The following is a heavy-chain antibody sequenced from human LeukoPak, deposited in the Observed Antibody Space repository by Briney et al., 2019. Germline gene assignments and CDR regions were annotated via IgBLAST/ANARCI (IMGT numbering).Heavy chain of an antibody. V-gene: IGHV4-4*08. CDR2: ISPSGST. Sequence: PSETLSLTCTVSGGSISSYSWSWIRQPAGKGLECIGHISPSGSTNYSPSLKSRVTISVDTSKNQFSLKLSSVTAADTAVYYCARSPPGYDYVWGTPFDYWGQGTLVTVSS. CDR3: ARSPPGYDYVWGTPFDY. J-gene: IGHJ4*02. CDR1: GGSISSYS. D-gene: IGHD3-16*01.